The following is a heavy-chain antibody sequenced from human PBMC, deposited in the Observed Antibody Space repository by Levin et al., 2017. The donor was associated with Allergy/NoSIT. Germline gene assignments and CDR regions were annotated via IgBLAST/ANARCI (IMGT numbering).Heavy chain of an antibody. CDR3: ARDRAIVVVPAAIPDDAFDI. Sequence: GSLRLSCAASGFTFSDYYMSWIRQAPGKGLEWVSYISSSGSTIYYADSVKGRFTISRDNAKNSLYLQMNSLRAEDTAVYYCARDRAIVVVPAAIPDDAFDIWGQGTMVTVSS. CDR2: ISSSGSTI. V-gene: IGHV3-11*01. D-gene: IGHD2-2*01. CDR1: GFTFSDYY. J-gene: IGHJ3*02.